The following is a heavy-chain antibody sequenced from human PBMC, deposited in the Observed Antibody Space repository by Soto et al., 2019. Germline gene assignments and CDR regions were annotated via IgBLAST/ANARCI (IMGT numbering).Heavy chain of an antibody. CDR3: ARGPRGYVYYHGMDV. V-gene: IGHV4-4*07. Sequence: SETPSLTCTVSGGSISSYYCSWIRQAAGKGLEWIERIDTSGTTNYNPSLRSRVTMSVDASKNQFSLNLSSVTAADTAVYFCARGPRGYVYYHGMDVWGQGTTVTVSS. CDR2: IDTSGTT. J-gene: IGHJ6*02. CDR1: GGSISSYY. D-gene: IGHD3-16*01.